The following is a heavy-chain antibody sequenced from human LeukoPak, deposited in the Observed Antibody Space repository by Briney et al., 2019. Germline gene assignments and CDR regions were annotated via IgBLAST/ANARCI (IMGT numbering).Heavy chain of an antibody. J-gene: IGHJ4*02. CDR3: AKDWTSHNGVYDCLDF. Sequence: PGGSLRLSCAASGFTFSSYAMHWVRQAPGKGLEWVAVISYDGSNKYYADSVKGRFTISRDNSRYTLYLQMNRLRAEDSALYYCAKDWTSHNGVYDCLDFWGQGTQVTVSS. CDR2: ISYDGSNK. D-gene: IGHD3-16*01. V-gene: IGHV3-30*07. CDR1: GFTFSSYA.